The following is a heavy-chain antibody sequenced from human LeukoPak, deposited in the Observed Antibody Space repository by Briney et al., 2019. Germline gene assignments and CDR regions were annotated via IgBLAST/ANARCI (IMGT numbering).Heavy chain of an antibody. CDR1: GFTFNVET. D-gene: IGHD5-18*01. J-gene: IGHJ4*02. CDR3: ARTKAYSYSYFDY. V-gene: IGHV3-23*01. Sequence: GGSLRLSCAASGFTFNVETMSWVRQAPGKGLEWVSIISDNGGSTYYADSVKGRFTISRDNSKNTLYLQMNSLRAEDTAVYYCARTKAYSYSYFDYWGQGTLVTVSS. CDR2: ISDNGGST.